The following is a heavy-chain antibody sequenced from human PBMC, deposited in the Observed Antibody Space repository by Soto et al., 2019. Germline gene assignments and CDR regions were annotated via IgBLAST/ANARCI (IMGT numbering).Heavy chain of an antibody. Sequence: QVQLQESGPGLVKPSQTLSLTCTVSGGSISSGDYYWSWIRQPPGKGLEWIGYIYYSGSTYYNPSLKSRVTISVDTSKNQFSLKLSSVTAADTAVYYCARYPHDDFPCGGDCYSGAFDIWGQGTMVTVSS. CDR1: GGSISSGDYY. CDR3: ARYPHDDFPCGGDCYSGAFDI. CDR2: IYYSGST. J-gene: IGHJ3*02. V-gene: IGHV4-30-4*01. D-gene: IGHD2-21*02.